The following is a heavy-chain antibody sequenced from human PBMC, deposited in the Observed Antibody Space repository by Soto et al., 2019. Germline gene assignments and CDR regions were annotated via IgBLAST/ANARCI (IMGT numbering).Heavy chain of an antibody. J-gene: IGHJ4*02. CDR1: GGSISSGGYY. V-gene: IGHV4-31*03. Sequence: QVQLQESGPGLVKPSQTLSLTCTVSGGSISSGGYYWSWIRQHPGKGLEWIGYIYYSASTYFIPSLKSRVTVSVDTSKDPCSLKLSSVTAADMAVYYGAGGVYYFYYWGQGTLVTVSS. CDR3: AGGVYYFYY. CDR2: IYYSAST.